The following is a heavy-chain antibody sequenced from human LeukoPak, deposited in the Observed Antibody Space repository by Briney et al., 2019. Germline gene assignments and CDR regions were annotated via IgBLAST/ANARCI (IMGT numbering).Heavy chain of an antibody. V-gene: IGHV4-31*03. CDR3: ARGTLTGAAAKFDP. J-gene: IGHJ5*02. Sequence: PSETLSLTCTVSGGSINSGGYYWNWIRQHPGKGLEWIGNSYYSGSTYYNPSLKSRVNISLDTTEKQFSLKLTSVTAADTAVYYCARGTLTGAAAKFDPWGQGTLVTVSS. CDR1: GGSINSGGYY. D-gene: IGHD2-2*01. CDR2: SYYSGST.